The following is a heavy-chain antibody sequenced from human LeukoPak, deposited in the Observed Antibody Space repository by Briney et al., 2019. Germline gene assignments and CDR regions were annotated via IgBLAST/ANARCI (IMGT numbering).Heavy chain of an antibody. V-gene: IGHV3-74*01. Sequence: PGGSLRLSCAASGFTFSSYWMHWVRQAPGKGLVWVSRINSDGSSTSYADSVKGRFTISRDNSKNTLYLQMNSLRAEDTAVYYCAKNAALASKGADYWGQGTLVTVSS. J-gene: IGHJ4*02. D-gene: IGHD1-26*01. CDR1: GFTFSSYW. CDR2: INSDGSST. CDR3: AKNAALASKGADY.